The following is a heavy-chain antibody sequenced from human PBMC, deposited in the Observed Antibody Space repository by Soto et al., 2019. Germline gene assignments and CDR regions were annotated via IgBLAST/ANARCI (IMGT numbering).Heavy chain of an antibody. CDR3: AGGYTYGQLRYYGMDV. CDR2: IKQDGSEK. D-gene: IGHD5-18*01. CDR1: GFTFSSYW. Sequence: GGSLRLSCAASGFTFSSYWMSWVRQAPGKGLEWVANIKQDGSEKYYVDSVKGRFTISRDNAKDSLYLQMNSLRAEDTAVYYCAGGYTYGQLRYYGMDVWGQGTTVTVSS. V-gene: IGHV3-7*01. J-gene: IGHJ6*02.